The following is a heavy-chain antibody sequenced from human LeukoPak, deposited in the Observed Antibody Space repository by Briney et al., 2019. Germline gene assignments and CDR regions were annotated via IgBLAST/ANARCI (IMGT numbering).Heavy chain of an antibody. D-gene: IGHD1-1*01. CDR2: IYYSGST. J-gene: IGHJ6*03. CDR3: ASTKRDRDYYYYMDV. CDR1: GYSISSGYY. V-gene: IGHV4-38-2*02. Sequence: SETLSLTCTVSGYSISSGYYWGWIRQPPGKGLEWIGSIYYSGSTYYNPSPKSRVTISVDTSKNQFSLKLSSVTAADTAVYYCASTKRDRDYYYYMDVWGKGTTVTVSS.